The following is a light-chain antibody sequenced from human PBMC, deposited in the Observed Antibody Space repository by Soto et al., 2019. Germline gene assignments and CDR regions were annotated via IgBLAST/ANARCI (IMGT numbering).Light chain of an antibody. CDR1: QSVSSSY. CDR3: QQYGSSGWT. CDR2: GAS. J-gene: IGKJ1*01. Sequence: EIVLTQSPGTLSLSPGERATLSCRASQSVSSSYLAWYQQKPGQAPRLLIYGASSRATGIPDRFSGSGSGTDFTLTISRLEPEDFAVYYSQQYGSSGWTFGQGTKVEIK. V-gene: IGKV3-20*01.